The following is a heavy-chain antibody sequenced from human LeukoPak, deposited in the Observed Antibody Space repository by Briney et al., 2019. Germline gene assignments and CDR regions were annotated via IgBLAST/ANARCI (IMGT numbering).Heavy chain of an antibody. CDR2: IIPIFGTA. Sequence: SVKVSCKASGGTFSSYAISWVRQAPGQGLEWMGGIIPIFGTANYAQKFQDRVTISADESTNTAYMELSSLRSEDTAVYYCARGEVPPHYFDYWGQGTLVTVSS. CDR3: ARGEVPPHYFDY. CDR1: GGTFSSYA. V-gene: IGHV1-69*13. J-gene: IGHJ4*02.